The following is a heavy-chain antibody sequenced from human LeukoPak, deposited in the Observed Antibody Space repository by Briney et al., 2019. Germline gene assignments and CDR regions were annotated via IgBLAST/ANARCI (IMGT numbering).Heavy chain of an antibody. CDR2: ISGSGGST. V-gene: IGHV3-23*01. J-gene: IGHJ4*02. CDR3: AKHGTTSHGRYCSSNSCYYFDH. CDR1: GFSFSSYG. D-gene: IGHD2-2*01. Sequence: PGGSLRLSCAASGFSFSSYGMSWVRQAPGKGLEWVSGISGSGGSTYYADSVKGRFTISRDNSKNTLDLQMNSLRAEDTAVYYCAKHGTTSHGRYCSSNSCYYFDHWGQGTLVTVSS.